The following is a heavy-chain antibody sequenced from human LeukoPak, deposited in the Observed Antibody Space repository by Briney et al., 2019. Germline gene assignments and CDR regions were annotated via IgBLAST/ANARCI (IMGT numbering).Heavy chain of an antibody. Sequence: SETLSLTCTVSGGSIRTYYWSWVRQSPGGGLEWIANIHSGGSTYYNPSLKSRVTISIDTSKNQFSLKLTSVTSADTAVYYCARDIRTVGATLYFDYWGQGTLVTVSS. D-gene: IGHD1-26*01. CDR3: ARDIRTVGATLYFDY. CDR2: IHSGGST. CDR1: GGSIRTYY. V-gene: IGHV4-59*01. J-gene: IGHJ4*02.